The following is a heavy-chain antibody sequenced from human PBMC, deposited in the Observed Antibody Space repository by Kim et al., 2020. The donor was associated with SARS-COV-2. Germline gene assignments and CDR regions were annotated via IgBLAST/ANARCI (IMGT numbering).Heavy chain of an antibody. V-gene: IGHV4-39*07. D-gene: IGHD2-21*02. Sequence: SETLSLTCTVSGGSISSSSYYWGWIRQPPGKGLEWIGSIYYSGSTYYNPSLKSRVTISVDTSKNQFSLKLSSVTAADTAVYYCARRTYGGNSGGSYYYYGMDVWGQGTTVTVSS. CDR1: GGSISSSSYY. CDR3: ARRTYGGNSGGSYYYYGMDV. J-gene: IGHJ6*02. CDR2: IYYSGST.